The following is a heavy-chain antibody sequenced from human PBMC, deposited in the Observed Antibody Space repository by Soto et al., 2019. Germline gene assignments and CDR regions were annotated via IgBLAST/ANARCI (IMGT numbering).Heavy chain of an antibody. J-gene: IGHJ4*02. Sequence: PGGSLRLSCAASGFTVSSNYMSWVRQAPGKGLEWVSVIYSGGSTHYADSVKGRFTISRDNSKNTLYLQMNSLRAEDTAVYYCARDLPVFGGETRGTSDYWGQGTMVSVSS. V-gene: IGHV3-53*01. CDR3: ARDLPVFGGETRGTSDY. CDR1: GFTVSSNY. CDR2: IYSGGST. D-gene: IGHD3-10*01.